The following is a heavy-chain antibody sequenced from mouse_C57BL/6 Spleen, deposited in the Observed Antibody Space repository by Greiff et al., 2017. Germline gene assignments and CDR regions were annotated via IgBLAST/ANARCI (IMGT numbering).Heavy chain of an antibody. D-gene: IGHD2-5*01. CDR1: GFTFTDYE. CDR2: IDPETGGT. V-gene: IGHV1-15*01. CDR3: TRSSNYVGGYYFDY. J-gene: IGHJ2*01. Sequence: QVQLQQSGAELVRPGASVTLSCTASGFTFTDYEMHWVKQTPVHGLEWIGAIDPETGGTAYNQKFKGKAILTADKSSSTAYMELRRLTSEDSAVYDCTRSSNYVGGYYFDYWGQGTTLTVSS.